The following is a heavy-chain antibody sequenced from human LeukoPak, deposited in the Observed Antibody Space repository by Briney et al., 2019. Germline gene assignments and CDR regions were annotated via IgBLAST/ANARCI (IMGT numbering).Heavy chain of an antibody. D-gene: IGHD6-6*01. V-gene: IGHV4-34*01. CDR2: INHSGST. CDR1: GGSFSGYY. CDR3: ARSWGADRN. J-gene: IGHJ4*02. Sequence: SETLSLTCAVYGGSFSGYYWSWIRQPPGKGLEWIGEINHSGSTNYNPSLKSRVTISVDTSKNQFSLKLSSVTAADTAVYYCARSWGADRNWGQGTLVTVS.